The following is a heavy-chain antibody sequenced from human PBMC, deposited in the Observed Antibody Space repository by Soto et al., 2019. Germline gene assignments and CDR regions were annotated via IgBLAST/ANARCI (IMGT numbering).Heavy chain of an antibody. CDR3: TTSRYFDWLYNWFDP. D-gene: IGHD3-9*01. CDR2: IRSKANSYAT. Sequence: GGSLRLSCAASGFTFSGSAMHWVRQASGKGLEWVGRIRSKANSYATAYAASVKGRFTISRDDSKNTAYLQMNSLKTEDTAVYYCTTSRYFDWLYNWFDPWGQGTLVTVSS. V-gene: IGHV3-73*01. CDR1: GFTFSGSA. J-gene: IGHJ5*02.